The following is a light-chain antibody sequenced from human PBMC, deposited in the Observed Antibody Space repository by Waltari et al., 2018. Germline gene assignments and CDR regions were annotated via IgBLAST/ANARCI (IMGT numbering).Light chain of an antibody. Sequence: QSVLTQPPSASGTPGQRVTVSCSGSSSNIGTNTVNWYQQLPGTAPKLLIHSNHQWPSGVPDRFSGSKSGTSASLAISGLQSEDEADYYCAAWDDSLHGLVFGGGTKLTVL. CDR2: SNH. V-gene: IGLV1-44*01. J-gene: IGLJ3*02. CDR1: SSNIGTNT. CDR3: AAWDDSLHGLV.